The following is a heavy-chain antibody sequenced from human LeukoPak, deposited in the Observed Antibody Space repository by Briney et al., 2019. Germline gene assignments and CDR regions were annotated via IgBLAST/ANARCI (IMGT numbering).Heavy chain of an antibody. CDR2: IKEDGSEK. J-gene: IGHJ4*02. Sequence: GGSLRLSCAVSGFSIRSSWMSWVRQTPGKGLEWVANIKEDGSEKYYGDSVKGRFTISRDNAKNSLYLQMNSLRAEDTAVYYCARDSSGYQWGQGTLVTVSS. CDR3: ARDSSGYQ. CDR1: GFSIRSSW. V-gene: IGHV3-7*01. D-gene: IGHD3-22*01.